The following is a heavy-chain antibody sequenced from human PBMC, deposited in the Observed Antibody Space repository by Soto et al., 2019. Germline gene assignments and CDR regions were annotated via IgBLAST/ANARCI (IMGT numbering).Heavy chain of an antibody. D-gene: IGHD6-6*01. CDR2: IIPILGIA. CDR3: ASPYSSSSDSFDY. CDR1: GGTFSSYT. Sequence: ASVKVSCKASGGTFSSYTISWVRQAPGQGLEWMGRIIPILGIANYARKFQGRVTITADKSTSTAYMELSSLRSEDTAVYYCASPYSSSSDSFDYWGQGTLVTVSS. J-gene: IGHJ4*02. V-gene: IGHV1-69*02.